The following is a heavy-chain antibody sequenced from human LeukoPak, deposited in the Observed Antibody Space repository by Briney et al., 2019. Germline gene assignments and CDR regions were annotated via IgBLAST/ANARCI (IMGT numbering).Heavy chain of an antibody. Sequence: ASVKVSCKASGYTFTGYYMHWVRQAPGQGLEWMGWINPNSGGTNYAQKFQGRVTMTRDTSISTAYMELSRLRSDDTAVYYCAKVDIVATRWFDPWGQGTLVTVSS. CDR2: INPNSGGT. CDR3: AKVDIVATRWFDP. D-gene: IGHD5-12*01. CDR1: GYTFTGYY. J-gene: IGHJ5*02. V-gene: IGHV1-2*02.